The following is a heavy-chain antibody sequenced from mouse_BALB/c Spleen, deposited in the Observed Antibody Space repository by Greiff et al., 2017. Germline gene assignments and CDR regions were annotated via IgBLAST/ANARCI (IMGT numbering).Heavy chain of an antibody. CDR3: ARYYYGYDGWYFDV. CDR2: IYPGSGST. J-gene: IGHJ1*01. CDR1: GYNFTSYW. D-gene: IGHD2-2*01. Sequence: QVQLKQPGAELVKPGTSVKLSCKASGYNFTSYWINWVKLRPGQGLEWIGDIYPGSGSTNYNEKFKSKATLTVDTSSSTAYMQLSSLASEDSALYYCARYYYGYDGWYFDVWGAGTTVTVSS. V-gene: IGHV1-55*01.